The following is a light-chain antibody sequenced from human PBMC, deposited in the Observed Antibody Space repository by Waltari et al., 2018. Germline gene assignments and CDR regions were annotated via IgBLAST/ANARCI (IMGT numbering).Light chain of an antibody. CDR2: YAS. Sequence: VVLTQSPATLSLSAGEVATLSCRASQNINTCLAWYQQKPGQAPRLLIYYASNRATGVPVRFSGGGSGTDFTLTISSLEPEAFAVYYCQQRAVWPPNFGGGTKVEIK. CDR1: QNINTC. J-gene: IGKJ4*01. V-gene: IGKV3-11*01. CDR3: QQRAVWPPN.